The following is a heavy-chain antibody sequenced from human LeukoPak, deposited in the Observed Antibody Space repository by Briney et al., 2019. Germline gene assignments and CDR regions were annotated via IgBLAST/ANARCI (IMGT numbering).Heavy chain of an antibody. CDR2: ISSSSSYI. J-gene: IGHJ4*02. CDR1: GFTFSSYS. D-gene: IGHD1-14*01. Sequence: GGSLRLSCAASGFTFSSYSMHWVRQAPGKGLEWVSSISSSSSYIYYADSVKGRFTISRDNAKNSLYLQMNSLRAEDTAVYYCARVLGVPESEYYFDYWRQGTLVTVSS. V-gene: IGHV3-21*01. CDR3: ARVLGVPESEYYFDY.